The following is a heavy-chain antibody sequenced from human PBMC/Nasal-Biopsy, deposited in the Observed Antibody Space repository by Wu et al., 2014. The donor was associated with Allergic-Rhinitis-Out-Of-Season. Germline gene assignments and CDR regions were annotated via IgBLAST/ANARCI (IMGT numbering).Heavy chain of an antibody. D-gene: IGHD6-6*01. CDR3: ARDLYSSSSPFDY. CDR1: GFTFSNHA. CDR2: IAYDGGNK. V-gene: IGHV3-30*04. Sequence: LRLSCAASGFTFSNHALHWVRQAPGKGLEWVTVIAYDGGNKYYADSVKGRFTISRDNAKNSLYLQMNSLRDEDTAVYYCARDLYSSSSPFDYWGQGTLVTVSS. J-gene: IGHJ4*02.